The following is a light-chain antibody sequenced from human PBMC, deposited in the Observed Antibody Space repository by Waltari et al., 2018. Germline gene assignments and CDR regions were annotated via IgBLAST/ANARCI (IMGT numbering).Light chain of an antibody. CDR2: KVS. Sequence: DVVMTQSPLSLPVTLGQPASISCRSSQSLVHSDGNTYLNWCQQRPGQSPRRLIYKVSKRDSGVPDRFSGIGSGTDLTLKINRVEAEDVGVYYCMQGTHWPRTFGQGTKVQIK. CDR3: MQGTHWPRT. CDR1: QSLVHSDGNTY. V-gene: IGKV2-30*02. J-gene: IGKJ1*01.